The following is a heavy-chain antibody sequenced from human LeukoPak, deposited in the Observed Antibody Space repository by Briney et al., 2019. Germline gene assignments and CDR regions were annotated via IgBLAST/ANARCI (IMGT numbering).Heavy chain of an antibody. CDR3: AHRRDSSSWYGDNWFDP. CDR1: GFSLSTSGVG. J-gene: IGHJ5*02. CDR2: IYWDDDK. D-gene: IGHD6-13*01. V-gene: IGHV2-5*02. Sequence: ESGPTLVNPTKTLPLTCTFSGFSLSTSGVGVGWIRQPPGKALEWLALIYWDDDKRYSPSLKSRLTITKDTSKNQVVLTMTNMDPVDTATYYCAHRRDSSSWYGDNWFDPWGQGTLVTVSS.